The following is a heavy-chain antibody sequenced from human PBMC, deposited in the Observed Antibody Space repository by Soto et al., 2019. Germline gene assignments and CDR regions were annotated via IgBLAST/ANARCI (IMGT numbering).Heavy chain of an antibody. D-gene: IGHD3-3*01. CDR2: ISYDGSNK. V-gene: IGHV3-30*18. CDR1: GFTFSSYG. Sequence: QVRLVESGGGVVQPGRSLRLSCAASGFTFSSYGMHWVRQAPGKGLEWVAVISYDGSNKYYADSVKGRFTISRDNSKNTLYLQMNSLRAEDTAVYYCAKEDGSSYYDFWSGYPTYYYYGMDVWGQGTTVTVSS. J-gene: IGHJ6*02. CDR3: AKEDGSSYYDFWSGYPTYYYYGMDV.